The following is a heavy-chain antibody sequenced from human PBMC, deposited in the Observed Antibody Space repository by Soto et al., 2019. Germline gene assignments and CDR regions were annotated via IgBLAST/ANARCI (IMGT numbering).Heavy chain of an antibody. J-gene: IGHJ6*02. CDR1: GGTFSSYA. CDR3: SRPSCWFVSLDYYLGMDV. Sequence: GASVKVSCKASGGTFSSYAISWVRQAPGQGLEWMGGIIPIFGTANYAQKFQGRVTITADESTSTAYMELSSRRSEDTALYYCSRPSCWFVSLDYYLGMDVWGQGTTVTVSS. CDR2: IIPIFGTA. V-gene: IGHV1-69*13. D-gene: IGHD6-19*01.